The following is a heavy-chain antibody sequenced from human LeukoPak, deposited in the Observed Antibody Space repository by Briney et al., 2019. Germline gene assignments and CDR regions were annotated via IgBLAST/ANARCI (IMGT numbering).Heavy chain of an antibody. J-gene: IGHJ4*02. CDR2: ISYDGSNK. CDR3: ARDLVVWYSSSWYVDY. V-gene: IGHV3-30-3*01. CDR1: GFTFSSYA. Sequence: PGRSLRLSCAASGFTFSSYAMHWVRQAPGKGLEWVAVISYDGSNKYYADSVKGRFTISRDNSKNTLYLQMNSLRAEDTAVYYCARDLVVWYSSSWYVDYWGQGTLVTVSS. D-gene: IGHD6-13*01.